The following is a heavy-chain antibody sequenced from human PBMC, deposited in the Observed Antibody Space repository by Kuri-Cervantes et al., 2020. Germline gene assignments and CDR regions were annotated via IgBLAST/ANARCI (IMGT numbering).Heavy chain of an antibody. D-gene: IGHD1-26*01. J-gene: IGHJ5*02. V-gene: IGHV4-34*01. Sequence: GSLRLSCTVSGGSISSYYWSWIRQPAGKGLEWIGEINHSGSTNYNPSLKSRVTISVDTSKNQFSLKLSSVTAADTAVYYCSSGSFNWFDPWGQGTLVTASS. CDR2: INHSGST. CDR3: SSGSFNWFDP. CDR1: GGSISSYY.